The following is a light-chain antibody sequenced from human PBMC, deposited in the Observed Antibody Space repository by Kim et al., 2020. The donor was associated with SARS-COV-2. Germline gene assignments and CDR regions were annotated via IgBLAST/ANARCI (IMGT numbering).Light chain of an antibody. Sequence: ASVGDRVTFTCRGIQVINSWLTWYQQDPGKAPKLLSYAASNLQSGVPSRCSGSGSGTDFTHTIGSLQPEDFATYCFQQAYNFPRAFGRGTRLEIK. CDR1: QVINSW. CDR3: QQAYNFPRA. V-gene: IGKV1-12*01. J-gene: IGKJ5*01. CDR2: AAS.